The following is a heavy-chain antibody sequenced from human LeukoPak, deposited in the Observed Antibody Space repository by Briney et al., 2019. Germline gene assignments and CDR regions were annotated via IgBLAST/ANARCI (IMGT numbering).Heavy chain of an antibody. J-gene: IGHJ3*02. CDR3: ARAAAAARDAFDI. D-gene: IGHD6-13*01. V-gene: IGHV4-61*01. Sequence: SETLSLTCTVSGGSVSSGSYYWSWIRQPPGKGLEWIGYIYYSGSTNYNPSLKSRVTILVDTSKNQFPLKLSSVTAADTAVYYCARAAAAARDAFDIWGQGTMVTVSS. CDR2: IYYSGST. CDR1: GGSVSSGSYY.